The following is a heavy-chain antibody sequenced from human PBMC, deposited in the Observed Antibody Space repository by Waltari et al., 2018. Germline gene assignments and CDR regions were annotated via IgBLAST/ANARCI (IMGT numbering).Heavy chain of an antibody. Sequence: QVQLQESGPGLVKPSQTLSLTCTVSGGSISSGSYYWSWIRQPAGKGLEWIGRIYTSGSTNYNSSLKSRVTISVDTSKNQFSLKLSSVTAADTAVYYCAATDYDFSNFYFDYWGQGTLVTVSS. D-gene: IGHD3-3*01. CDR2: IYTSGST. CDR3: AATDYDFSNFYFDY. J-gene: IGHJ4*02. CDR1: GGSISSGSYY. V-gene: IGHV4-61*02.